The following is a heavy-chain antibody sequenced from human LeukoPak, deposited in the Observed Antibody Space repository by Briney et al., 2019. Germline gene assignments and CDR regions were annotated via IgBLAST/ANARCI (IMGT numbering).Heavy chain of an antibody. J-gene: IGHJ4*02. V-gene: IGHV3-15*01. CDR1: GFTFSNAL. Sequence: GGSLRLSCAASGFTFSNALMNWVRQAPGKGLEWVGRIKRKLDGVTTDYAAPVKGRFTISKDDSKNTLYLQMNSLKTEDTAVYYCTTNTAPDYYGSGSYYNVIWGQGTLVTVSS. D-gene: IGHD3-10*01. CDR2: IKRKLDGVTT. CDR3: TTNTAPDYYGSGSYYNVI.